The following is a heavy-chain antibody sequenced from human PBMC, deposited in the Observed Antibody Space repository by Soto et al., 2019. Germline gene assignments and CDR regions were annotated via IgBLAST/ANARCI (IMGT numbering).Heavy chain of an antibody. CDR3: STLRSYAASFHI. J-gene: IGHJ3*02. D-gene: IGHD1-26*01. Sequence: SETLSLTCTVSGGSISSSYWSWIRQPPGKGLEWIGYIHYTGSPNYNPSLKSRVTISVDTSKNQFSLRLTSVTAADTAVYYCSTLRSYAASFHIWGQGTLVTVS. CDR2: IHYTGSP. V-gene: IGHV4-59*01. CDR1: GGSISSSY.